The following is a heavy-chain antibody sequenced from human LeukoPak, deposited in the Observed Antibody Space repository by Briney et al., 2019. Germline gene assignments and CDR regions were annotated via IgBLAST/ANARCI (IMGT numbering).Heavy chain of an antibody. D-gene: IGHD3-22*01. V-gene: IGHV3-15*01. CDR1: GFTFSNAW. Sequence: PRGSLRLSCAASGFTFSNAWMSWVRQAPGKGLEWVGRIKSKTDGGTTDYAAPVKGRFTISRDDSKNTLYLQMNSLKTEDTAVYYCTTRSPTMIVVVAEYFQHWGQGTLVTVSS. CDR3: TTRSPTMIVVVAEYFQH. CDR2: IKSKTDGGTT. J-gene: IGHJ1*01.